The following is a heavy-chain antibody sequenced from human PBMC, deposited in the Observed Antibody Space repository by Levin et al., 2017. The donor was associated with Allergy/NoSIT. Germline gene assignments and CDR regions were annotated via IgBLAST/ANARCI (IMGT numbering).Heavy chain of an antibody. Sequence: GESLKISCKASGYTFTSYGITWVRQAPGQGLEWMGWISAYNGNTNYAQKLQGRVTMTTDTSTSTAYMELRSLRSDDTAVYYCARDRVDTPMEAYFDLWGRGTLVTVSS. CDR1: GYTFTSYG. D-gene: IGHD5-18*01. J-gene: IGHJ2*01. CDR3: ARDRVDTPMEAYFDL. V-gene: IGHV1-18*01. CDR2: ISAYNGNT.